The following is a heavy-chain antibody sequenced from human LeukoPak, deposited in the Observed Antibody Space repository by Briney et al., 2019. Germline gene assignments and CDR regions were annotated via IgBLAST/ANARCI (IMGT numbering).Heavy chain of an antibody. Sequence: GGSLRLSCAASGFTFSSHLMHWVRQAQGTGLVWVSSIKGDGTAPNYADSVKGRFTISRDNARSTLYLQMSSLRVEDTAVYHCVRNFATGDWGQGTLVTVSS. CDR2: IKGDGTAP. CDR1: GFTFSSHL. J-gene: IGHJ4*02. D-gene: IGHD1-14*01. CDR3: VRNFATGD. V-gene: IGHV3-74*01.